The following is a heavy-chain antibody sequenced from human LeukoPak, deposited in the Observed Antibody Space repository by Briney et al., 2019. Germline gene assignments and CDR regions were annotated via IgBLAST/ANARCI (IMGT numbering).Heavy chain of an antibody. J-gene: IGHJ4*02. Sequence: GGSLRLSCAASGFTFSSYWMHWVRQALEKGLVWVSRIKSDGSTTTYADSVKGRFTISRDNAKNTLYLQMNSLRAEDTAVYYCARVVDTHFDYWGQGTLVTVSS. CDR1: GFTFSSYW. CDR2: IKSDGSTT. D-gene: IGHD5-18*01. CDR3: ARVVDTHFDY. V-gene: IGHV3-74*01.